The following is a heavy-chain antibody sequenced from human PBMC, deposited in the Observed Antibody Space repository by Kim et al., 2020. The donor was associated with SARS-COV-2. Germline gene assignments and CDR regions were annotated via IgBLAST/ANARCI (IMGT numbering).Heavy chain of an antibody. D-gene: IGHD2-21*02. V-gene: IGHV3-43*02. J-gene: IGHJ4*01. CDR3: ACDIGGDFFDY. CDR1: GFTFDDYA. Sequence: GGSLRLSCTTSGFTFDDYAMPWVRRAPGKGLEWVALISGDGGSAYSADSVSVRCSISRDNSKTSLYLYLHSQRTEDTALADCACDIGGDFFDY. CDR2: ISGDGGSA.